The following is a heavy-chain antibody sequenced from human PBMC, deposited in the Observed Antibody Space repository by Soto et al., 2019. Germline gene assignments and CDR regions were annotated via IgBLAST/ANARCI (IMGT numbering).Heavy chain of an antibody. J-gene: IGHJ6*02. V-gene: IGHV3-9*01. CDR1: GFTFDDYG. Sequence: GGSLRLSCAASGFTFDDYGMHWVRQGPRKGLEWVSGITWNSATIGYAASVKGRFTISRDNAKNSLYLQMSSLTTEDTAVYYCAKDRWARDSIDVWGQGTTVTVSS. CDR3: AKDRWARDSIDV. CDR2: ITWNSATI.